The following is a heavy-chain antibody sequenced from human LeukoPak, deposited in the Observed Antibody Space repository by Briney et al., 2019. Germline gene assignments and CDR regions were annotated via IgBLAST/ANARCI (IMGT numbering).Heavy chain of an antibody. CDR1: GFTFDDYA. J-gene: IGHJ4*02. D-gene: IGHD1-26*01. Sequence: GRSLRLSCAASGFTFDDYAMHWVRQAPGKGLEWVSGISWNSGSIGYADSVKGRFTISRDNSKNTLYLQMNSLRAEDTAVYYCARGLGANPPGGYWGQGTLVTVSS. CDR2: ISWNSGSI. V-gene: IGHV3-9*01. CDR3: ARGLGANPPGGY.